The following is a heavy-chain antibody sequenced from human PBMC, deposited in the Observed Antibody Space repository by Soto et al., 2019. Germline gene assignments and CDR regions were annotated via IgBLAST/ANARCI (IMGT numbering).Heavy chain of an antibody. CDR1: GYTFSSYH. CDR2: ISAYNSNT. Sequence: QIQLVQSGAEVKKPGASVKVSCKASGYTFSSYHITWVRQAPGQGLEWMGWISAYNSNTNYAQNLQGRVTMTTDPSTSTAYMELRSLRSDDTAVYYCARDLPPVDYWGQVTLVTVSS. V-gene: IGHV1-18*01. J-gene: IGHJ4*02. CDR3: ARDLPPVDY.